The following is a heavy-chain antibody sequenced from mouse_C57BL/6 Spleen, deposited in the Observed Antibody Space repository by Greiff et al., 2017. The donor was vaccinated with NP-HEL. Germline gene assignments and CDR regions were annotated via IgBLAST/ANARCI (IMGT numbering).Heavy chain of an antibody. D-gene: IGHD2-5*01. Sequence: VQLQQSGAELVRPGSSVKLSCKASGYTFTSYWMHWVKQRPIQGLEWIGNIDPSDSETHYNQKFKDKATLTVDNSSSTAYMQLSSLTSEDSAVYYCARSGYSNLFDYWGQGTTLTVSS. V-gene: IGHV1-52*01. CDR2: IDPSDSET. J-gene: IGHJ2*01. CDR3: ARSGYSNLFDY. CDR1: GYTFTSYW.